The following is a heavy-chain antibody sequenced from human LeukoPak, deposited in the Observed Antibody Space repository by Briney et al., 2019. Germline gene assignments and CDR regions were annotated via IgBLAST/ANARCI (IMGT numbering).Heavy chain of an antibody. CDR3: ATMASNVFEY. CDR2: IKPDGREK. Sequence: GGSLRLSCEASGSTLSNYWITCVRQAPGKGLEWVANIKPDGREKYYMPSVKGRFTISRDSAKNSFYLQMNSLRAEDTAVYYCATMASNVFEYWGQGTLVTVSS. CDR1: GSTLSNYW. D-gene: IGHD5-24*01. V-gene: IGHV3-7*03. J-gene: IGHJ4*02.